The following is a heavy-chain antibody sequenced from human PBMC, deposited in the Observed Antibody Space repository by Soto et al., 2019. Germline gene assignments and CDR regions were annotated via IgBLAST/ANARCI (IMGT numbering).Heavy chain of an antibody. D-gene: IGHD2-8*01. Sequence: GGSLRLSCAASGFTFSSYAMSWVRQAPGKGLEWVSAISGSGGSTYYADSVKGRFTISRDNSKNTLYLQMNSLRAEDTAVYYCANDLGYCTNGVCYTNDAFDIWGQGTMVTVSS. CDR1: GFTFSSYA. V-gene: IGHV3-23*01. CDR2: ISGSGGST. J-gene: IGHJ3*02. CDR3: ANDLGYCTNGVCYTNDAFDI.